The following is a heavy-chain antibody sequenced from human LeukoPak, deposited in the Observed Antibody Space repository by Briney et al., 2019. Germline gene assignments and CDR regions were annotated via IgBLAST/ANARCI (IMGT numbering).Heavy chain of an antibody. V-gene: IGHV4-34*01. CDR3: ARGHDFWSGYPFDY. CDR2: INHSGST. D-gene: IGHD3-3*01. J-gene: IGHJ4*02. Sequence: SETLSLTCAVYGGSFSGYYWTWIRQPPGEGLEWIGEINHSGSTNYNPSLKSRVTISVDTSKNQFSLKLSSVTAADTAVYYCARGHDFWSGYPFDYWGQGTLVAVSS. CDR1: GGSFSGYY.